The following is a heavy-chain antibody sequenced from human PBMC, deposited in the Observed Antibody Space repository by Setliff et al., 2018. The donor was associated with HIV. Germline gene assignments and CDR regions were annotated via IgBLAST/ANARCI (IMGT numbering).Heavy chain of an antibody. Sequence: TSETLSLTCTISGGSFGDYHWSWIRQPAGRGLEWIGRIFRSGTTDYKFSLKSRVTISIDTSRNQFSLRLTSVTAEDTAVYYCARDRHYSGLGSYGPWGPGTLVTVSS. CDR1: GGSFGDYH. D-gene: IGHD3-10*01. J-gene: IGHJ5*02. CDR2: IFRSGTT. V-gene: IGHV4-4*07. CDR3: ARDRHYSGLGSYGP.